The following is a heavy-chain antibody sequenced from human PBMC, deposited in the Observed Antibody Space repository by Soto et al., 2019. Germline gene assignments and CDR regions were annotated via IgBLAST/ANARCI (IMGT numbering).Heavy chain of an antibody. V-gene: IGHV4-59*01. Sequence: SETLSLTCTASGGSMSSYYWNWIRQPPGKGLESIGYIYASGNTNYNPPFKSRVAISIDTSKRQISLNLTSVTAADTAVYYCATLPPRIVVTILPIPSWGQGTQVTICS. CDR3: ATLPPRIVVTILPIPS. CDR1: GGSMSSYY. CDR2: IYASGNT. J-gene: IGHJ4*02. D-gene: IGHD2-21*01.